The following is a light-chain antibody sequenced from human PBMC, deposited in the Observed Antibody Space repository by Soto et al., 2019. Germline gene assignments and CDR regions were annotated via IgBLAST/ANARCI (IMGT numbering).Light chain of an antibody. CDR2: GAS. CDR3: QQYGSLPPNT. CDR1: QGLSSRY. Sequence: ESVLTQSPGTLSLSPGERATLSCRASQGLSSRYFAWYQQKPGQAPRLLIYGASSRATGIPDRFSCSGSGTDFTLTISRLEPEDFAVYYCQQYGSLPPNTFGQGTKLEIK. V-gene: IGKV3-20*01. J-gene: IGKJ2*01.